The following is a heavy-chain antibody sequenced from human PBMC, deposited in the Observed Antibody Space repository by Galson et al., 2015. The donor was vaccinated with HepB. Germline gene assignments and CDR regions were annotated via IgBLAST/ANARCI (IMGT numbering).Heavy chain of an antibody. V-gene: IGHV3-72*01. Sequence: SLRLSCAASGFTFSDYYMEWVRQAPGKGLEWVGRVRHKARRYTTDYVASVVASFTISRDDSKNSLYLQMDSLKTEDTAVYYCSRTLPGIDLDYCGQGTLVTDAS. CDR1: GFTFSDYY. CDR3: SRTLPGIDLDY. D-gene: IGHD3-3*02. CDR2: VRHKARRYTT. J-gene: IGHJ4*02.